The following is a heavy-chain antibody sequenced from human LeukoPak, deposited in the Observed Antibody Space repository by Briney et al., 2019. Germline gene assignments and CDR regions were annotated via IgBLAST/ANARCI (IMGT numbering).Heavy chain of an antibody. V-gene: IGHV4-59*01. D-gene: IGHD6-19*01. J-gene: IGHJ4*02. CDR3: ARVLGWQSGWPYYFDY. Sequence: SETLSLTCTVSGGSISSYYWSWIRQPPGKGLEWIGYIYYSGSTNYNPSLKSRVTISVDTSKNQFSLKLSSVTAADTAVYYCARVLGWQSGWPYYFDYRGQGTLVTVSS. CDR1: GGSISSYY. CDR2: IYYSGST.